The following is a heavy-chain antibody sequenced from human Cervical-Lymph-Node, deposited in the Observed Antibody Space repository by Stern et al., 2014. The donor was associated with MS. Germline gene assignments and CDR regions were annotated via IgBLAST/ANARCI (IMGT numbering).Heavy chain of an antibody. V-gene: IGHV1-46*01. J-gene: IGHJ2*01. D-gene: IGHD4/OR15-4a*01. CDR3: ARQALTSWYFDL. CDR2: INPTDGST. Sequence: QVQLVQSGAEVKKPGASVKVSCKASGYTFTSYYIHFVRQAPGQGLEWMGIINPTDGSTSYAQKFQGRVTLTRDTSTTTVYMELRSLRSEDTTVYYCARQALTSWYFDLWGRGTLVTVSS. CDR1: GYTFTSYY.